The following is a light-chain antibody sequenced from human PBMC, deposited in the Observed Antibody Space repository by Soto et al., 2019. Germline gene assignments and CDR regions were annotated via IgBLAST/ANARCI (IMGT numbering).Light chain of an antibody. CDR3: QQYGSLIT. J-gene: IGKJ4*01. V-gene: IGKV3-20*01. CDR2: GAS. CDR1: QSADSSSY. Sequence: EIVLTQSPDTLSVSPGETATLSCRASQSADSSSYLAWYQRKPGQAPRLLIHGASTRAAGISDRFSGSGSGTDFTLTISRLEPEDFAVYYCQQYGSLITFGGGTKVDIK.